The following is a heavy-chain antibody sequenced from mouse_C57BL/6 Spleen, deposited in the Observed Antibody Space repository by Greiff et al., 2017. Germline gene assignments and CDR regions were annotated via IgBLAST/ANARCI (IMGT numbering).Heavy chain of an antibody. CDR3: TSYDYDDYAMDY. J-gene: IGHJ4*01. D-gene: IGHD2-4*01. V-gene: IGHV1-72*01. CDR2: IDPISGGT. CDR1: GYTFTSYW. Sequence: QVQLQQPGAELVKPGASVMLSCKASGYTFTSYWMHWVKQRPGRGLVWIGRIDPISGGTKYNEKFKSKASLPVDKPSSTAYMQRSSLTSEDSAVYYCTSYDYDDYAMDYWGQETSVTVSS.